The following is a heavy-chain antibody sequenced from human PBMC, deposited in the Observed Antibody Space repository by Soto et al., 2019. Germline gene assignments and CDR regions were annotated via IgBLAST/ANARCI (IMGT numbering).Heavy chain of an antibody. CDR1: GFTFNNYN. CDR3: ARRFDS. Sequence: EVQLVESGGGLVQPGGSLRLSCAASGFTFNNYNMNWVRQAPGKGLEWISCISSSGSTIYYADSVKGRFTISRDSAQNSLYLQMNRLRAEDTAVYFCARRFDSWGRGTLVTVSS. J-gene: IGHJ4*02. CDR2: ISSSGSTI. V-gene: IGHV3-48*01.